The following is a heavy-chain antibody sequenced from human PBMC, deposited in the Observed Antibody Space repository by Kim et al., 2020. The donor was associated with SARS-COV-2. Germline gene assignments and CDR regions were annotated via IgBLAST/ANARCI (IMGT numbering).Heavy chain of an antibody. CDR3: ARGREVGATTGFDY. V-gene: IGHV1-69*01. Sequence: EQKFQGRVTITADESTSTAYMELSSLRSEDTAVYYCARGREVGATTGFDYWGQGTLVTVSS. D-gene: IGHD1-26*01. J-gene: IGHJ4*02.